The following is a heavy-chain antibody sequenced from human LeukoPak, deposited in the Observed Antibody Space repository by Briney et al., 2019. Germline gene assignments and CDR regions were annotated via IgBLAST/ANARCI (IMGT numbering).Heavy chain of an antibody. CDR1: GGSISSGGYY. Sequence: PSETLSLTCTVSGGSISSGGYYWSWIRQPPGKGLEWIGYIHHSRSTYYNPSLKSRVTISVDRSKNQFSLKLSSVTAADTAVYYCARGLRIYYDSSGYYLDYWGQGTLVTVSS. V-gene: IGHV4-30-2*01. CDR3: ARGLRIYYDSSGYYLDY. CDR2: IHHSRST. J-gene: IGHJ4*02. D-gene: IGHD3-22*01.